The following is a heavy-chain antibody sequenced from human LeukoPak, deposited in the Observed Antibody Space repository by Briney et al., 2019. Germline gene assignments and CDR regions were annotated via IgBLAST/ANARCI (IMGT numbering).Heavy chain of an antibody. D-gene: IGHD4-23*01. CDR3: ATTPPVADYYYYMDV. CDR1: GYTLTELS. V-gene: IGHV1-24*01. J-gene: IGHJ6*03. Sequence: GASVKVSCKGTGYTLTELSMHWVRQAPGKGLEGMGGFDPEDGETIYAQKFQGRVTMTEDTSTDTAYMELSSLRSEDTAVYYCATTPPVADYYYYMDVWGKGTTVTVSS. CDR2: FDPEDGET.